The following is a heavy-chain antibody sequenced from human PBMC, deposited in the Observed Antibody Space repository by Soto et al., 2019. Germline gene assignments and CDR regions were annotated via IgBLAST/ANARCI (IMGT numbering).Heavy chain of an antibody. D-gene: IGHD2-2*01. CDR1: GGSISSGGYY. V-gene: IGHV4-31*03. J-gene: IGHJ4*02. Sequence: QVQLQESGPGLVKPSQTLSLTCTVSGGSISSGGYYWSCILQQPGKGLEWIGYIYYSGSTYYNPSLKSRVPISVDTSKNQFSLKLSSVTAADTAVYYCARSSTSANYFDYWGQGTLVTVSS. CDR3: ARSSTSANYFDY. CDR2: IYYSGST.